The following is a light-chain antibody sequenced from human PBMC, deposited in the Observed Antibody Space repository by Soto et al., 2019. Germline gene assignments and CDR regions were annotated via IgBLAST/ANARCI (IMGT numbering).Light chain of an antibody. V-gene: IGLV1-40*01. CDR3: QSYDSSLSVVV. CDR1: RPNIGAGYA. J-gene: IGLJ2*01. CDR2: GNT. Sequence: QSVLTQPPSVSGAPGQRVTISCTGSRPNIGAGYAVHWYQQLPGTAPKLLIYGNTNRPSGVPDRFSGSKSGTSASLAITGLQAEDEADYYCQSYDSSLSVVVFGGGTKLTVL.